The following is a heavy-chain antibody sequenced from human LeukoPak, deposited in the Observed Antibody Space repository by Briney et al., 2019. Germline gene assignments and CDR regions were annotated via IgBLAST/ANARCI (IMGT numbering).Heavy chain of an antibody. V-gene: IGHV3-30*18. D-gene: IGHD3/OR15-3a*01. J-gene: IGHJ4*02. CDR2: ISYDGSNK. CDR3: AKGGDWMAAGLDY. Sequence: PGGSLRLSCAASGFTFSSYAMSWVRQAPGKGLEWVAVISYDGSNKYYADSVKGRFTISRDNSKNTLYLQMNSLRAEDTAVYYCAKGGDWMAAGLDYWGQGTLVTVSS. CDR1: GFTFSSYA.